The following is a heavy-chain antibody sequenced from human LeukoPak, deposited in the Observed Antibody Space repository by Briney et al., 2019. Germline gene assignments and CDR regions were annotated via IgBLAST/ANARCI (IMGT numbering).Heavy chain of an antibody. CDR1: GGSIRSYY. D-gene: IGHD2/OR15-2a*01. J-gene: IGHJ5*02. Sequence: PSETLSLTCSVSGGSIRSYYWSWIRQPAGKGLEWIGHIYSSGSTHYNPSLKSRVSMSVDTSKNQFSLKLSSVTAADTAVYYCARVEDSECWFDPWGQGTLVTVSS. V-gene: IGHV4-4*07. CDR2: IYSSGST. CDR3: ARVEDSECWFDP.